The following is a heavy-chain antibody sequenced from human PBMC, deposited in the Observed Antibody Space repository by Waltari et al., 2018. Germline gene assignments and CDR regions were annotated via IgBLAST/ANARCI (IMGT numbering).Heavy chain of an antibody. CDR3: ARGPDGFDV. CDR2: IVPVFHTP. J-gene: IGHJ3*01. CDR1: GGTFTTFG. Sequence: QVQLVQSGAEVKKPGSSVKVSCKTSGGTFTTFGITWGRQAPGQGLEWMGGIVPVFHTPNYAQKFQDRVTISADESTSTVSMEVSGLRSEDTAVYYCARGPDGFDVWGQGTVVTVSS. V-gene: IGHV1-69*01.